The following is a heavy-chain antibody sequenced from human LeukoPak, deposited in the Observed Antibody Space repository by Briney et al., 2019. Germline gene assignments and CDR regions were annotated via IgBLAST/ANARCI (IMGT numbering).Heavy chain of an antibody. Sequence: PGGSLRLSCAASGFTFSNAWMSWVRQAPEKGLEWVADIKCDGSEKYYVDSVKGRLTISRDNAKNTLYLQMNSLRAEDTAVYYCAKDSILLRFLEWSHDAFDIWGQGTMVTVSS. J-gene: IGHJ3*02. V-gene: IGHV3-52*01. CDR3: AKDSILLRFLEWSHDAFDI. CDR1: GFTFSNAW. CDR2: IKCDGSEK. D-gene: IGHD3-3*01.